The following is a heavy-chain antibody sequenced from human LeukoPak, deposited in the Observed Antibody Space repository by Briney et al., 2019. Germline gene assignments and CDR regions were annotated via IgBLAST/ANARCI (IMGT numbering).Heavy chain of an antibody. Sequence: PGGSLRLSCAASGFTVSSKYMSWVRQAPGKGLEWVSVIYNDGSTYHADSVRGRFTISRDNSKNTLYAQMNSLRAEDTAVYYCATHYGYYHYGMDVWGQGTTVTVSS. D-gene: IGHD3-16*01. CDR1: GFTVSSKY. CDR3: ATHYGYYHYGMDV. V-gene: IGHV3-66*01. J-gene: IGHJ6*02. CDR2: IYNDGST.